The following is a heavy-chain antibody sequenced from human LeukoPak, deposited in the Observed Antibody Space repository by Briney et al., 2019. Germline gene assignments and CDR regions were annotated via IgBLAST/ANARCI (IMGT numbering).Heavy chain of an antibody. D-gene: IGHD3-22*01. Sequence: PSETLSLTCAVYGGSFSGYYWSWIRRPPGKGLEWIGEINHSGSTNYNPSLKSRVTISLDTSKNQFSLKLSSVTAADTAVYYCARGHRTYYYDSSGYPGYYFDYWGQGTLVTVSS. CDR2: INHSGST. J-gene: IGHJ4*02. V-gene: IGHV4-34*01. CDR3: ARGHRTYYYDSSGYPGYYFDY. CDR1: GGSFSGYY.